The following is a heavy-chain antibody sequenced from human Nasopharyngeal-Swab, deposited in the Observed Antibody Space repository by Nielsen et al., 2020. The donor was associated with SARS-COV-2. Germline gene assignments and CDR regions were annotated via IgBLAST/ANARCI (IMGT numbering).Heavy chain of an antibody. Sequence: GESLKISCAASGFTFDNYKMNWVRQAPGKGLEWVSYISTSGATIHYADSVRGRFTISRDNAKKSLHLQVNSLRAEDTAVYYCARASRGWSWGQGTPVTVSS. CDR2: ISTSGATI. V-gene: IGHV3-48*03. CDR3: ARASRGWS. J-gene: IGHJ5*02. CDR1: GFTFDNYK. D-gene: IGHD6-19*01.